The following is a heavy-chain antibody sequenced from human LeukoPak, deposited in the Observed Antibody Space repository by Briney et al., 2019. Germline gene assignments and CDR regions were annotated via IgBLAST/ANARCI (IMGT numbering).Heavy chain of an antibody. D-gene: IGHD6-13*01. CDR2: ISSSGSTI. V-gene: IGHV3-11*01. CDR1: GFTFSDYY. CDR3: ARSSVAAAVGFDP. Sequence: GGSLRLSCAASGFTFSDYYMSWIRQAPGKGLEWVSYISSSGSTIYYADSVKGRFTISRDNAKNSLYLQMNSLRAEDRAVYYCARSSVAAAVGFDPWGQGTLVTVSS. J-gene: IGHJ5*02.